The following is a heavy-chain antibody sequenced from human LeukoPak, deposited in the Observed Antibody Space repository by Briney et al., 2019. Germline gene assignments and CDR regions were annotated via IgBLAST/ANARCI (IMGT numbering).Heavy chain of an antibody. CDR1: GASLISSHNF. D-gene: IGHD2-21*02. J-gene: IGHJ5*02. Sequence: SETLFLTCSVSGASLISSHNFWAWIRQPPGEGLEWIGSMFYDGTTFYSPFLKTRVTISVDTSMNQISLRLDSVTAADTAVYYCARHTLVTAISTYNWFDTWGQGTLVTVSS. CDR3: ARHTLVTAISTYNWFDT. V-gene: IGHV4-39*01. CDR2: MFYDGTT.